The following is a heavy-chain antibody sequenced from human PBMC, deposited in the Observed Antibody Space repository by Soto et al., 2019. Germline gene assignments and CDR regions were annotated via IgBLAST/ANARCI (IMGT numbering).Heavy chain of an antibody. D-gene: IGHD1-26*01. J-gene: IGHJ4*02. CDR2: ISYDGSNK. Sequence: GGSLRLSCAASGFTFSSYAMHWVRQAPGKGLEWVAVISYDGSNKYYADSVKGRFTISRDNSKNTLYLQMNSLRAEDTAVYYCARDGVGATTYFGFLDYWGQGTLVTVSS. CDR1: GFTFSSYA. CDR3: ARDGVGATTYFGFLDY. V-gene: IGHV3-30-3*01.